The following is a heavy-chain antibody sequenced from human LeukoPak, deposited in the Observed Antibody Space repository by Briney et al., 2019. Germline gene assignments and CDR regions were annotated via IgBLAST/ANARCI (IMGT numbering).Heavy chain of an antibody. V-gene: IGHV3-30-3*01. CDR2: ISYDGSNK. D-gene: IGHD1-26*01. CDR3: ARDLSVGATDY. CDR1: GFTFSSYA. J-gene: IGHJ4*02. Sequence: PGRSLRLSCAASGFTFSSYAMHWVRQAPGKGLEWVAVISYDGSNKYYADSVKGRFTISRDNSKNTLYLQMNSLRAEDTAVYYCARDLSVGATDYWGQGTLVTVSS.